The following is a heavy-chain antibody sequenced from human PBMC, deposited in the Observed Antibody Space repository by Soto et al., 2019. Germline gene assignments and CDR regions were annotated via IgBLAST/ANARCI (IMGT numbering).Heavy chain of an antibody. Sequence: QVQLVQSGAEVKKPGSSVKVSCKASGGTFNNYTISWVRQAPGQGLEWMGRIIPILNIIKNAQKFQGRVTINADRSTSTAYMELSSLTSEDTAVYYCARDSIAGHRYFNGGTCYSDYYYGLDVWGQGTTVTVSS. V-gene: IGHV1-69*08. CDR1: GGTFNNYT. CDR2: IIPILNII. CDR3: ARDSIAGHRYFNGGTCYSDYYYGLDV. J-gene: IGHJ6*02. D-gene: IGHD2-15*01.